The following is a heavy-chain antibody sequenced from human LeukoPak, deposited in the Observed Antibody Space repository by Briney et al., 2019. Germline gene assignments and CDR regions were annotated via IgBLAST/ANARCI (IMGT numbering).Heavy chain of an antibody. V-gene: IGHV4-59*08. Sequence: PSQTLSLTCTVSGGSISSYYWSWIRQPPGKGLEWIGYIYYSGSTNYNPSLKSRVTISVDTSKNQFSLKLSSVTAADTAVYYCASGFTVVNFDYWGQGTLVTVSS. CDR1: GGSISSYY. D-gene: IGHD3-22*01. CDR3: ASGFTVVNFDY. CDR2: IYYSGST. J-gene: IGHJ4*02.